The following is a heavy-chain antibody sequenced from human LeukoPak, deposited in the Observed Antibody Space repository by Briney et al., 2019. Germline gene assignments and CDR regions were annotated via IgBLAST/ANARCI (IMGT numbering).Heavy chain of an antibody. CDR3: ARLGAFWSGYSDNWFDP. CDR2: INHSAST. J-gene: IGHJ5*02. D-gene: IGHD3-3*01. Sequence: PSETLSLTCAVYGGSFSGYYWSWIRQPPGKGLDWIGEINHSASTNYNPSLKRRVTISVDTSKNQFSLKLSSVTAADTAVYYCARLGAFWSGYSDNWFDPWGQGTLVTVSS. V-gene: IGHV4-34*01. CDR1: GGSFSGYY.